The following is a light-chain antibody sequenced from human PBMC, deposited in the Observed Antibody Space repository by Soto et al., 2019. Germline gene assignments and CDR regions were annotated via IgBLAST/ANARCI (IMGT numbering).Light chain of an antibody. J-gene: IGKJ5*01. CDR1: QSVGTY. CDR3: QQRAYWPT. CDR2: DAS. V-gene: IGKV3-11*01. Sequence: EIVLTQSPGTLSLSPGERATLSCRASQSVGTYLAWYQQKPGQAPRLLIYDASNRATGIPARFGGRGSGTDFSLIISILEPEDFAVYYCQQRAYWPTFGQGTRLEIK.